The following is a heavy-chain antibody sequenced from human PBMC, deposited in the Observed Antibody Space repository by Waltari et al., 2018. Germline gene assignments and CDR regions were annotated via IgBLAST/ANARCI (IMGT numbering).Heavy chain of an antibody. Sequence: EVKLLESGGGLVKPGGSRRLSCEASGLSFSTYDMAWVSKAQGKGLGWVSGIRNSGGNTYSGDSVKGRFAISRANSRNTLHLQMNGLRAEDTAIYYCTSWRVVACTGWFASWGQGTLVTVSS. J-gene: IGHJ5*01. CDR1: GLSFSTYD. CDR3: TSWRVVACTGWFAS. D-gene: IGHD2-2*01. V-gene: IGHV3-23*01. CDR2: IRNSGGNT.